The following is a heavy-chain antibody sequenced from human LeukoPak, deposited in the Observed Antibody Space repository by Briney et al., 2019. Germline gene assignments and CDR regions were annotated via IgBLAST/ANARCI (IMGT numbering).Heavy chain of an antibody. CDR3: ARHSRGYSGYDLVGWFDP. J-gene: IGHJ5*02. V-gene: IGHV4-39*01. CDR1: GGSISSGSYY. D-gene: IGHD5-12*01. CDR2: IYYSGST. Sequence: SETLSLTCTVSGGSISSGSYYWGWIRQPPGKGLEWIGSIYYSGSTYYNPSLKSRVTISVDTSKNQFSLKLSSVTAADTAVYYCARHSRGYSGYDLVGWFDPWGQGTLVTVSS.